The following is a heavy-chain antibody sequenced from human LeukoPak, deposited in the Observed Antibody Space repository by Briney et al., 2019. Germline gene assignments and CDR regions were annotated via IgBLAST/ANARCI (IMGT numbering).Heavy chain of an antibody. V-gene: IGHV3-48*01. CDR2: ISSSTSTI. Sequence: GSLRLSCAASGFSFPNYAKAWVRQAPGKGLEWVSYISSSTSTIYYADFVKGRFTISRDNAKNSLYLQMNSLRAEDTAVYYCARQYQLLYHLDYWGQGTLVTVSS. CDR1: GFSFPNYA. D-gene: IGHD2-2*02. J-gene: IGHJ4*02. CDR3: ARQYQLLYHLDY.